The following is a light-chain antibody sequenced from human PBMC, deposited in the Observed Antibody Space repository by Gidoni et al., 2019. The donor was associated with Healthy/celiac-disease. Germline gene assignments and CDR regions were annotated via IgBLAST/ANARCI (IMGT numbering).Light chain of an antibody. CDR1: QSVSSN. CDR3: QQYNNWPPLT. V-gene: IGKV3-15*01. Sequence: IVMTQSPATLSVSPGERVPLSCRASQSVSSNLAWYQQKPGQAPRLLCYGASTRATGLPARFSGSGSGTEFTLTISSLQSEDFAVYYCQQYNNWPPLTFGGGTKVEIK. CDR2: GAS. J-gene: IGKJ4*01.